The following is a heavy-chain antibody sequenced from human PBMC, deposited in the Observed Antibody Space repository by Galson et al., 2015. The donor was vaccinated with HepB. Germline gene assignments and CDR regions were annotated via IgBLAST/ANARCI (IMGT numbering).Heavy chain of an antibody. CDR1: GGTFSSYA. J-gene: IGHJ4*02. D-gene: IGHD2-15*01. CDR3: ARAYLYCSGGSCKGYYFDY. Sequence: SVKVSCKASGGTFSSYAISWVRQAPGQGLEWMGGIIPIFGTANYAQKFQGRVTITADKSTSTAYMELSSLRSEDTAVYYCARAYLYCSGGSCKGYYFDYWGQGTLVTVSS. CDR2: IIPIFGTA. V-gene: IGHV1-69*06.